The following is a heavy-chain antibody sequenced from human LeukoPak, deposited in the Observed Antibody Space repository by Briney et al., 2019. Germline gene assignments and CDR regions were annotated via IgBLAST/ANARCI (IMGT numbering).Heavy chain of an antibody. CDR1: GYTFTSYY. J-gene: IGHJ4*02. Sequence: ASVKVSCKASGYTFTSYYMHWVRQAPGQGLEWMGIINPSSGSTSYAEKFQGRVTMTRDTSTSTVYMELSSLRSDDTAVYFCTRGTAVAAPFDYWGQGTLVTVSS. CDR3: TRGTAVAAPFDY. CDR2: INPSSGST. V-gene: IGHV1-46*01. D-gene: IGHD5-18*01.